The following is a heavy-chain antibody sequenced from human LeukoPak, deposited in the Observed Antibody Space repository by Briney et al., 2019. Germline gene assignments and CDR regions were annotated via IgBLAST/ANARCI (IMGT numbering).Heavy chain of an antibody. D-gene: IGHD3-16*01. J-gene: IGHJ4*02. V-gene: IGHV3-7*03. CDR1: EFTFSNQW. CDR2: IQPDGSEK. Sequence: GGSLRLSCAASEFTFSNQWMTWVRQAPGKGLEWVANIQPDGSEKYYVGSVRGRFTISRDNARNLLYLQMNSLRAGDTAVYYCAKVRGDYVWGSSELYYFDYWGQGTLVTVSS. CDR3: AKVRGDYVWGSSELYYFDY.